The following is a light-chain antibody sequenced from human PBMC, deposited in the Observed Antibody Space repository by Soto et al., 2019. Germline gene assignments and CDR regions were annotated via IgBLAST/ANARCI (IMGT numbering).Light chain of an antibody. CDR1: SNDIGAYKY. J-gene: IGLJ1*01. Sequence: SALTQPASVSGSPGQSITISCTGSSNDIGAYKYVSWYQQYPGKAPKLIIFEVSNRPSGVSNRFSGSKSGNTASLTISGLQAEDEAEYYCSSYTNINTRAGVFGTGTKLTVL. V-gene: IGLV2-14*01. CDR3: SSYTNINTRAGV. CDR2: EVS.